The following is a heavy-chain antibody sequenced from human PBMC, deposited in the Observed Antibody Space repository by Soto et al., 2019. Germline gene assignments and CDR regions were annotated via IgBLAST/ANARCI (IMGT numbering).Heavy chain of an antibody. J-gene: IGHJ4*02. CDR2: IYYSGST. V-gene: IGHV4-59*01. CDR3: AAGGGLPRYY. D-gene: IGHD5-12*01. CDR1: GGSISSYY. Sequence: SETLSLTCTVSGGSISSYYWSWIRQPPGKGLEWIGYIYYSGSTNYNPSLKSRVTISVDTSKNQFSLKLSSVTAADTAVYYCAAGGGLPRYYWGQGILVTVSS.